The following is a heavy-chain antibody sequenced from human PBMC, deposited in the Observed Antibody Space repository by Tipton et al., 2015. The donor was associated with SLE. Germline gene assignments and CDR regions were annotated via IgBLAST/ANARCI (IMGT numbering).Heavy chain of an antibody. CDR1: GGSFSGYY. J-gene: IGHJ4*02. CDR3: ARDLAARGGHYFDY. D-gene: IGHD6-6*01. CDR2: IYYSGST. V-gene: IGHV4-59*01. Sequence: TLSLTWAVYGGSFSGYYWSWIRQPPGKGLEWIGYIYYSGSTNYNPSLKSRVTISVDTSKNQFSLKLSSVTAADTAVYYCARDLAARGGHYFDYWGQGTLVTVSS.